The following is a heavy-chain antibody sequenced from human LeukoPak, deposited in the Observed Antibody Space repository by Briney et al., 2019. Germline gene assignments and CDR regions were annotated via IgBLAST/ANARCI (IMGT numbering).Heavy chain of an antibody. CDR3: AKVWVTASTFDY. Sequence: GGSLRLSCAASGFTFSSYGMHWVRRAPGKGLEWVAVISYDGSNRYYADSVKGRFTISRDNSKNTLYLQMNSLGAEDTAVYYCAKVWVTASTFDYWGQGTLVTVSS. CDR1: GFTFSSYG. J-gene: IGHJ4*02. V-gene: IGHV3-30*18. D-gene: IGHD2-21*02. CDR2: ISYDGSNR.